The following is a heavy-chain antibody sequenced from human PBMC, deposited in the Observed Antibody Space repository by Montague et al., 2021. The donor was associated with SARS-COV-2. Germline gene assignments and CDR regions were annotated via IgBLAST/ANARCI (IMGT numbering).Heavy chain of an antibody. CDR3: ERKTSKGLTIFGVVSSSYCFDS. CDR1: GGSISSSSYF. V-gene: IGHV4-39*01. CDR2: FYYSGST. Sequence: SETLSLTCTVSGGSISSSSYFWGWIRQPPGKGLEWIGIFYYSGSTYYNPSLKSRVTISVDTSKNQFSLKLISVTAADTAVCYCERKTSKGLTIFGVVSSSYCFDSWGQGTLVTVSS. D-gene: IGHD3-3*01. J-gene: IGHJ4*02.